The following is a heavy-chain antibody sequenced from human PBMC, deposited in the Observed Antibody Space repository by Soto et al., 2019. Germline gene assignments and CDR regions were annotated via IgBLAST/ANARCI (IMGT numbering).Heavy chain of an antibody. CDR3: AREGYYYGL. CDR1: GFTFKSYW. CDR2: IKEDGSER. V-gene: IGHV3-7*01. Sequence: EMQLVESGGGLVQPGGSLRLSCAASGFTFKSYWMTWVRQAPGKGLEWVANIKEDGSERNHVDSVKGRFTISRDNAENSLYLQMNSLGAEDTAVYYCAREGYYYGLWGQGTLVTVSS. J-gene: IGHJ4*02. D-gene: IGHD3-22*01.